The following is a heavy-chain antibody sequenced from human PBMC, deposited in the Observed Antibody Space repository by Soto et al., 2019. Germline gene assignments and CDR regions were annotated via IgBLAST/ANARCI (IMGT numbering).Heavy chain of an antibody. CDR1: GFSFSAYG. Sequence: EVQLVESGGGLVQPGGSLRLSCEASGFSFSAYGMSWVRQAPGKGLEWVANINQDGSEQYYVDSVKGRFTISRNNAKNSLYLQMNSLRAEDTAVFYCARDFDVWGRGTLVTVSS. V-gene: IGHV3-7*01. CDR2: INQDGSEQ. J-gene: IGHJ2*01. CDR3: ARDFDV.